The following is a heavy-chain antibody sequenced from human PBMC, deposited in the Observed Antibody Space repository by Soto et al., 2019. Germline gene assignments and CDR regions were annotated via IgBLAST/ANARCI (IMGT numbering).Heavy chain of an antibody. Sequence: SVKVSCKASGGTFSSYAISWVRQAPGQGLEWMGGIIPIFGTANYAQKFQGRVTITRDTSASTAYMELSSLRSEDTAVYYCARPDSSGCFDYWGQGTLVTASA. J-gene: IGHJ4*02. D-gene: IGHD6-19*01. V-gene: IGHV1-69*05. CDR2: IIPIFGTA. CDR1: GGTFSSYA. CDR3: ARPDSSGCFDY.